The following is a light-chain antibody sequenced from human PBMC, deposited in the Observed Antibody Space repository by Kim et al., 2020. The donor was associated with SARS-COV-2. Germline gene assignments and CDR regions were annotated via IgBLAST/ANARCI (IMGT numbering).Light chain of an antibody. V-gene: IGKV3-15*01. CDR1: QTVNSN. CDR2: AAS. Sequence: STGERATLACRARQTVNSNLAWYQQKPGQAPRLLVYAASTRATGIPVRFSGSGSGKEFTLTISSLQSEDFAVYYWQQYNNWPTAYTFGQGTKLEI. CDR3: QQYNNWPTAYT. J-gene: IGKJ2*01.